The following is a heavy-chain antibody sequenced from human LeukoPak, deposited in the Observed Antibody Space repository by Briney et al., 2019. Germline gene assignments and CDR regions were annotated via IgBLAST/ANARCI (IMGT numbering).Heavy chain of an antibody. CDR3: ARVGAITGTPVDY. CDR2: INPNSGGT. V-gene: IGHV1-2*02. CDR1: GYTFTGYY. D-gene: IGHD1-7*01. Sequence: GAAVKVSRKASGYTFTGYYMHWARQAPGQGLEWMGWINPNSGGTNYAQKFRGRVTMTRDTSISTAYMELSRLRSDDAAVYYCARVGAITGTPVDYWGQGTLVTVSS. J-gene: IGHJ4*02.